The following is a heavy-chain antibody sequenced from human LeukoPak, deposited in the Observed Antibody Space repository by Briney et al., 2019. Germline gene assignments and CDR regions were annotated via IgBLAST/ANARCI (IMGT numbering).Heavy chain of an antibody. CDR2: ISGSGGST. D-gene: IGHD3-3*01. Sequence: GGSLRLSCAASGFTFSSYAMSWVRQAPGKGLEWVSAISGSGGSTYYADSVKGRFTISRDNSRNTLYLQMNSLRAEDTAVYYCANGPYYDFWSGYSSHYYGMDVWGQGTTVTVSS. CDR1: GFTFSSYA. V-gene: IGHV3-23*01. CDR3: ANGPYYDFWSGYSSHYYGMDV. J-gene: IGHJ6*02.